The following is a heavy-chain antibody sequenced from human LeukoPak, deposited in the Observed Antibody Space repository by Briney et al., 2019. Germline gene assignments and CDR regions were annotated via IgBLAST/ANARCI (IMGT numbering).Heavy chain of an antibody. V-gene: IGHV1-18*01. CDR3: ARLRNKDAGGYYPDAFDI. D-gene: IGHD3-22*01. Sequence: ASVKVSCKASGYTFTSYGISWVRQAPGQGLEWMGWISAYNGNTNYAQKLQGRVTMTTDTSTTTAYMELRTLTSDDAAVYYCARLRNKDAGGYYPDAFDIWGQGKMVTVSS. J-gene: IGHJ3*02. CDR2: ISAYNGNT. CDR1: GYTFTSYG.